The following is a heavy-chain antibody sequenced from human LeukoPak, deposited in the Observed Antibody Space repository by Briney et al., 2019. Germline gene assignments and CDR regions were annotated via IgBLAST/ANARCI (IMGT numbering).Heavy chain of an antibody. V-gene: IGHV4-59*01. J-gene: IGHJ3*02. Sequence: PSGTLSLTCTVSGGSISSYYWSWIRQPPGKGLEWIGYISYSGSTNNNPSLKSRVTISVDTSKNQFSLKLSSVTAADTAVYYCAREWASTGTEAPGAFDIWGQGTMVTVSS. CDR1: GGSISSYY. CDR3: AREWASTGTEAPGAFDI. CDR2: ISYSGST. D-gene: IGHD1-1*01.